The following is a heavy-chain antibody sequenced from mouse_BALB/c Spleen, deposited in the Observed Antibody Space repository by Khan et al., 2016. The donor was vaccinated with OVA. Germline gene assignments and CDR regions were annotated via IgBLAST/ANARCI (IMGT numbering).Heavy chain of an antibody. D-gene: IGHD1-1*01. J-gene: IGHJ2*01. CDR1: GYTFTSYW. CDR2: TNPTNGRT. Sequence: QVRLQQSGAELVKAGASVKMSCKASGYTFTSYWMHWVKQRLGQGLAWFAETNPTNGRTYYNEKFKSKATLTVDKSSSTVYMLLSGPTFEDSAVYYCARIKKIVATYFDYWGQGTTLTVSS. CDR3: ARIKKIVATYFDY. V-gene: IGHV1S81*02.